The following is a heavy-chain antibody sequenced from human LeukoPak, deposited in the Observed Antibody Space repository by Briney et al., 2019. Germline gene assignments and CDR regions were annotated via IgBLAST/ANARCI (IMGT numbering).Heavy chain of an antibody. CDR1: GFTFSNHW. V-gene: IGHV3-74*01. Sequence: GGCLRLSCAASGFTFSNHWMHWVRQAPGKGLVWVSRINSDGINTSYADSVKGRFTISRDNSKNTLYLQMNSLRAEDTAVYYCAKGIRRDGYNKVRTIDAGGYMDVWGKGTTVTVSS. J-gene: IGHJ6*03. D-gene: IGHD5-24*01. CDR2: INSDGINT. CDR3: AKGIRRDGYNKVRTIDAGGYMDV.